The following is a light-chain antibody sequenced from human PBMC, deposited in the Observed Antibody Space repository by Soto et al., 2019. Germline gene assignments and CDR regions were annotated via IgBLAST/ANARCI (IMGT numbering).Light chain of an antibody. CDR2: GHS. Sequence: QSVLTQPPSVSGAPGQRVTISCTGSSSNIGAGYDVHWYQQLPGTAPKLLIYGHSNRPSGVPDRFSGSKSGTSASLAITGLQAEDEADYHCQSCVSSLIAHVVFGGVPKLT. CDR1: SSNIGAGYD. J-gene: IGLJ2*01. CDR3: QSCVSSLIAHVV. V-gene: IGLV1-40*01.